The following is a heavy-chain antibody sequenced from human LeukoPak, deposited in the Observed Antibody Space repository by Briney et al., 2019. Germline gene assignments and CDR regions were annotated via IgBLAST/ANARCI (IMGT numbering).Heavy chain of an antibody. CDR2: ISGSAGST. CDR3: AKVLQSMIFGVVIQYFDY. V-gene: IGHV3-23*01. D-gene: IGHD3/OR15-3a*01. CDR1: GFTFSSYA. J-gene: IGHJ4*02. Sequence: GGSLRLPCAASGFTFSSYAMSWVRQAPGKGLEWVSDISGSAGSTYYADSVKGRFTISRDNSKNTLYLQMNSLRAEDTAVYYCAKVLQSMIFGVVIQYFDYWGQGTLVTVSS.